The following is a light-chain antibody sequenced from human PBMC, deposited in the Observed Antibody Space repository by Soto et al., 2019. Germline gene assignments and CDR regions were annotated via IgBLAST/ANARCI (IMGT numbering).Light chain of an antibody. CDR1: QSVSSSY. CDR3: QQYGSSPGT. J-gene: IGKJ1*01. Sequence: EIVLTQSPGTLSLSPGERATLSCRASQSVSSSYLAWYQQKPGQAPRLLIYGASSRATSIPDRFSGSGSGTDFTLTIIRLEPEDFAVYYCQQYGSSPGTFGQGTKVEIK. V-gene: IGKV3-20*01. CDR2: GAS.